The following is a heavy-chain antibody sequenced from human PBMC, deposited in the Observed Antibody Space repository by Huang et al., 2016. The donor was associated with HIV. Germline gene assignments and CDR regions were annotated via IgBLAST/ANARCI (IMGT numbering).Heavy chain of an antibody. CDR3: ATKADAMDV. Sequence: LVESGGGLVRPGGSLRLSCPGSTVTFSAYWMTWVRQSPGQGLEWVASIRKDGSEKHYVDSVDGRFNISRDNGKKLLFLEMRSLGVDDTAVYFCATKADAMDVWGQGTTVIVSS. V-gene: IGHV3-7*01. CDR1: TVTFSAYW. CDR2: IRKDGSEK. D-gene: IGHD2-8*01. J-gene: IGHJ6*02.